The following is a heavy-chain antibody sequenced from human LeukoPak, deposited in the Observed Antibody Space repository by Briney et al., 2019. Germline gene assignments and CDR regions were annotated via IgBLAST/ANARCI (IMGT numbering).Heavy chain of an antibody. Sequence: GGSLRLSCAASGFTFHNYAMHWVRQAPGKGLEWVSLISGGSGTTSYADSVKGRFTISRDNSKGSLYLQMNSLGTEDTALYYCARVLGNNTWYSLGYWGQGTLVTVSS. CDR1: GFTFHNYA. CDR3: ARVLGNNTWYSLGY. D-gene: IGHD2-21*02. CDR2: ISGGSGTT. J-gene: IGHJ4*02. V-gene: IGHV3-43*02.